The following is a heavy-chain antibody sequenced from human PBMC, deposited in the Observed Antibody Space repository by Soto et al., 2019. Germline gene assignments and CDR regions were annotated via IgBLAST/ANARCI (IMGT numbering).Heavy chain of an antibody. J-gene: IGHJ6*02. CDR3: AKGRSYYYYYGVEV. CDR1: VFTFSSCA. V-gene: IGHV3-23*01. CDR2: IIDSGAST. Sequence: PGGSLRLSCSASVFTFSSCAMGWVLKTPGKGLEWVSDIIDSGASTYYADSVKGRFTISRDNSKSTLYLQMNSLRAEDTALYYCAKGRSYYYYYGVEVWGQGTTVTVSS.